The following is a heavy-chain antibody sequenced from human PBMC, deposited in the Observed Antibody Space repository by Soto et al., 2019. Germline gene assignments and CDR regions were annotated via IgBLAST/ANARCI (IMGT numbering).Heavy chain of an antibody. D-gene: IGHD4-17*01. J-gene: IGHJ6*02. CDR1: GFTFGTYG. V-gene: IGHV3-30*18. Sequence: QVQLVESGGGEVQPGRSLTISCAASGFTFGTYGMHWVRQTPGKGLEWVAVISYDGTNKFYSDSVKGRFTISRDNFKNTLTLQMNSLRADDTAVYSCAKDLQSYGDYDYYCYGMDVWCLGTRVTVSS. CDR3: AKDLQSYGDYDYYCYGMDV. CDR2: ISYDGTNK.